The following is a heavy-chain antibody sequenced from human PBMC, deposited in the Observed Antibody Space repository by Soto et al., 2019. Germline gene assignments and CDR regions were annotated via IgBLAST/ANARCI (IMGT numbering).Heavy chain of an antibody. D-gene: IGHD3-22*01. CDR2: INPITGGT. CDR1: GYTFTSYY. Sequence: GASVKVSCKASGYTFTSYYIHWVRQAPGQGLEWMGWINPITGGTNYAPKLQGRVTMTRDTSITTAYMELSRLRSDDTAVYYCARNYYDSSDRDYLDYWGQGTPVTVSS. CDR3: ARNYYDSSDRDYLDY. V-gene: IGHV1-2*02. J-gene: IGHJ4*02.